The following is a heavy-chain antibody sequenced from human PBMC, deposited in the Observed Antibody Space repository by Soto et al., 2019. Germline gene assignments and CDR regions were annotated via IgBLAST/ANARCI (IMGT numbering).Heavy chain of an antibody. D-gene: IGHD3-3*01. Sequence: QVQLVQYGAEVKKPGSSVKVSCKASGGTFSSYAISWVRQAPGQGLEWMGGIIPIFGTANYAQKFQGRVTITADESTSTAYMELSSLRSEDTAVYYCARAQAPPTIFGVVISNWFDPWGQGTLVTVSS. CDR3: ARAQAPPTIFGVVISNWFDP. CDR2: IIPIFGTA. V-gene: IGHV1-69*01. CDR1: GGTFSSYA. J-gene: IGHJ5*02.